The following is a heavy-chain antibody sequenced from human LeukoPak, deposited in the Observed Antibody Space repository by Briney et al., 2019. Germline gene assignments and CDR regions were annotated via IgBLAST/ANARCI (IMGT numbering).Heavy chain of an antibody. Sequence: GGSLRLSCAASGFTFSSYSMNWVRQAPGKGLEWVSSISSSSSYIYYADSVKGRFTISRDNAKNSLYLQMNSLRAEDTAVYYCARAGTMGGSGSYFGHYYYYMDVWGKGTTVTVSS. D-gene: IGHD3-10*01. V-gene: IGHV3-21*01. J-gene: IGHJ6*03. CDR3: ARAGTMGGSGSYFGHYYYYMDV. CDR2: ISSSSSYI. CDR1: GFTFSSYS.